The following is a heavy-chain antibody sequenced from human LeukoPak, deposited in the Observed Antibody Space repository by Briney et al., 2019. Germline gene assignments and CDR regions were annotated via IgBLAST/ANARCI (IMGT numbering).Heavy chain of an antibody. CDR3: AREGVGYYDSSGYRFDY. Sequence: ASVKVSCKASGYTFTRYFMHWVRQAPGQGLEWMGIINPSGGSTRYVQKLQGRVTMTRDTSTSTVYMEVSSLRSEDTAVYYCAREGVGYYDSSGYRFDYWGQGTLVTVSS. J-gene: IGHJ4*02. CDR2: INPSGGST. D-gene: IGHD3-22*01. V-gene: IGHV1-46*01. CDR1: GYTFTRYF.